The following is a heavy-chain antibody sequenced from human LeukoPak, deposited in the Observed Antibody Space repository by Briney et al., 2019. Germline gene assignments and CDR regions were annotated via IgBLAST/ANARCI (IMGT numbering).Heavy chain of an antibody. CDR3: ARDFRRTDYYDFWSGYPKGHIDY. Sequence: PSETLSLTCTVSGGSISSSSYYWGWIRQPPGKGLEWIGSIYYSGSTYYNPSLKSRVTISVDTSKNQFSLKLSSVTAADTAVYCCARDFRRTDYYDFWSGYPKGHIDYWGQGTLVTVSS. D-gene: IGHD3-3*01. J-gene: IGHJ4*02. V-gene: IGHV4-39*02. CDR2: IYYSGST. CDR1: GGSISSSSYY.